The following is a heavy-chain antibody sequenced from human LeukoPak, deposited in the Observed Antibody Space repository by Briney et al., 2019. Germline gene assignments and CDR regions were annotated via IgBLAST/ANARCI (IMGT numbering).Heavy chain of an antibody. CDR2: ISAYNGNT. V-gene: IGHV1-18*04. J-gene: IGHJ5*02. Sequence: EASAKVSCKASGYTFTSYGISWVRQAPGQGLEWMGWISAYNGNTNYAQKLQGRVTMTTDTSTSTAYMELRSLRSDDTAVYYCARVPGDNWNDDVGLHWFDPWGQGTLVTVSS. D-gene: IGHD1-1*01. CDR3: ARVPGDNWNDDVGLHWFDP. CDR1: GYTFTSYG.